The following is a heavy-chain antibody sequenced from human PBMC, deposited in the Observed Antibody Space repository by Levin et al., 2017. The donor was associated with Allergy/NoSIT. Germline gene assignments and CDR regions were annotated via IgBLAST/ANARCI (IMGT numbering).Heavy chain of an antibody. J-gene: IGHJ3*02. D-gene: IGHD3-10*01. CDR1: GFTFDDYA. V-gene: IGHV3-9*01. CDR3: ARDNIGLPDAFDI. Sequence: PGGSLRLSCAASGFTFDDYAMHWVRQAPGKGLEWVSGISWNSGSIGYADSVKGRFTISRDNAKNSLYLQMNSLRTEDTALYYCARDNIGLPDAFDIWGQGTMVIVPS. CDR2: ISWNSGSI.